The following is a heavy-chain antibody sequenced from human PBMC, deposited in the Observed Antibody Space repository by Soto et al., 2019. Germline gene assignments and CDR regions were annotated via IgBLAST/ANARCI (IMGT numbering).Heavy chain of an antibody. V-gene: IGHV3-33*01. CDR3: ARDKGDYDLYYYYGMDV. CDR2: IWYDGSNK. CDR1: GFTFSSYG. Sequence: QVQLVESGGGVVQPGRTLRLSCAASGFTFSSYGMHWVRQAPGKGLEWVAVIWYDGSNKYYADSVKGRFTISRDNSKNTLYLQMNSLRAEDTAVYYCARDKGDYDLYYYYGMDVWGQGTTVTVSS. D-gene: IGHD4-17*01. J-gene: IGHJ6*02.